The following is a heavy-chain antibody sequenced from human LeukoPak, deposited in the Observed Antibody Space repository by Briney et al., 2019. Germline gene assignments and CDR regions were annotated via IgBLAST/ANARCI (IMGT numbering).Heavy chain of an antibody. V-gene: IGHV4-30-4*01. CDR2: IFNSEST. Sequence: PSETLSLTCTVSGGSITSDEFYWSWIRQPPGKGLEWIGYIFNSESTHYNPSLKSRVTMSGDTSKNQFSLKLNSVTAADTAVYYCARGGPPPFDYWGQGALVTVPS. J-gene: IGHJ4*02. D-gene: IGHD3-16*01. CDR3: ARGGPPPFDY. CDR1: GGSITSDEFY.